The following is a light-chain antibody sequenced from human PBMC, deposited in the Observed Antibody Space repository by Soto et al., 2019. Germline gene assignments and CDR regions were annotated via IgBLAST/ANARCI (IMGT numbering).Light chain of an antibody. Sequence: EIVLTQSPATLSLSPGERATLSCRASQSVGNYLAWYQQKPGQAPRLLMFRTSSRATGFPARFSGSGSGTEFNLTISSLQSEDFGVYYCQQYNNWPRATFGGGTKVDIK. J-gene: IGKJ4*01. V-gene: IGKV3-15*01. CDR2: RTS. CDR1: QSVGNY. CDR3: QQYNNWPRAT.